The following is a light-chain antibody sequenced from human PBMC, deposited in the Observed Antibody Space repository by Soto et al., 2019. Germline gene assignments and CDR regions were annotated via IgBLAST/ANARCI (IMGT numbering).Light chain of an antibody. CDR2: EAS. J-gene: IGKJ1*01. V-gene: IGKV1-6*01. CDR3: LQDYVYPWT. CDR1: QGIGND. Sequence: IQMTQSPSSLSASVGDRVTITCRASQGIGNDLGWYQQKPGKAPKLLIYEASTLQTGVASRFSGSGSGTDFTLTISSLQPEDFATYYCLQDYVYPWTFGQGTKVEVK.